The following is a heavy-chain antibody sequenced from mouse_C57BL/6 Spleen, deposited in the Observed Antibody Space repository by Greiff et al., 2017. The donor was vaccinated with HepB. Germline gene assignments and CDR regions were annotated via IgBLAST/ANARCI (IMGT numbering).Heavy chain of an antibody. J-gene: IGHJ2*01. CDR1: GYTFTSYW. V-gene: IGHV1-59*01. Sequence: VQLQQPGAELVRPGTSVKLSCKASGYTFTSYWMHWVKQRPGQGLEWIGVIDPSDSYTNYNQKFKGKATLTVDTSSSTAYMQLSSLTSEDSAVYYCARGREYFDYWGQGTTLTVSS. CDR2: IDPSDSYT. D-gene: IGHD3-3*01. CDR3: ARGREYFDY.